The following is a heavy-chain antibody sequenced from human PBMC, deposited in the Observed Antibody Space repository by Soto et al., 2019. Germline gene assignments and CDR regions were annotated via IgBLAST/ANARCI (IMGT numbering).Heavy chain of an antibody. Sequence: QVQLQESGPGLMKPSGTLSLTCAVFGGTISSTNWWSWVRQSPGEGLEWIGEIDPSGNTNYNPSLKRRVTISVDKFKNHFALKLTSVTAADTAVYYCARDRGSMGGMDVWGQGTTVTVSS. D-gene: IGHD3-10*01. CDR1: GGTISSTNW. CDR2: IDPSGNT. J-gene: IGHJ6*02. CDR3: ARDRGSMGGMDV. V-gene: IGHV4-4*02.